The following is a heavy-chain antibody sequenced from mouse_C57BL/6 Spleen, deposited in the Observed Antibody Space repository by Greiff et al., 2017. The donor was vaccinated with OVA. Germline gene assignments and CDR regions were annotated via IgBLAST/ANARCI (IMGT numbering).Heavy chain of an antibody. CDR3: ARGRWSSFAY. J-gene: IGHJ3*01. CDR1: GYTFTSFW. D-gene: IGHD1-1*02. V-gene: IGHV1-72*01. Sequence: VQLQQPGAELVKPGASVKLSCKASGYTFTSFWMHWVKQRPGRGLEGVGRIDPNSGGTKYNEKFKSKATLTVDKPSSTAYMQLSSLTSEDSAVYYCARGRWSSFAYWGQGTLVTVSA. CDR2: IDPNSGGT.